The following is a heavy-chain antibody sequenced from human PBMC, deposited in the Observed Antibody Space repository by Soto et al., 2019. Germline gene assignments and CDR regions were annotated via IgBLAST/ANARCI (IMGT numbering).Heavy chain of an antibody. J-gene: IGHJ4*02. V-gene: IGHV1-69*12. Sequence: QVQLVQSGAEVKKPGSSVKVSCKASGGTFSSYAISWVRQAPGQGLEWMGGIIPIFGTANYAQKFQGRVTITADESTSTAYMGLSSLRSEDTAVYYCARDTAMAPDTPHYFDYWGQGTLVTVSS. D-gene: IGHD5-18*01. CDR1: GGTFSSYA. CDR3: ARDTAMAPDTPHYFDY. CDR2: IIPIFGTA.